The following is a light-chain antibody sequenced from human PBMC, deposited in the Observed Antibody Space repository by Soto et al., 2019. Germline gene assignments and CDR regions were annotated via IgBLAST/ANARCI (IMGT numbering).Light chain of an antibody. J-gene: IGKJ1*01. Sequence: QVAQSPSSLSASVGDRVTITCQASQDISNYLNWYQQKPGKAPKLLIYDASNLETGVPSRFSGSGSGTDFTLTISSLQPEDFATYYCQQSYSSPPTFGQGTKVDI. V-gene: IGKV1-39*01. CDR1: QDISNY. CDR2: DAS. CDR3: QQSYSSPPT.